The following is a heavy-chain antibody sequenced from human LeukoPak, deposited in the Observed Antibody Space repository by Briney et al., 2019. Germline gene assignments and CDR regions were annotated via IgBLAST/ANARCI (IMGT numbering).Heavy chain of an antibody. CDR1: GLTFSCYA. J-gene: IGHJ4*02. V-gene: IGHV3-23*01. D-gene: IGHD1-26*01. CDR3: ARDTLGATGDY. Sequence: GGSLRLSCAASGLTFSCYAMSWVRQAPGKGLEWVSGISGSGDSTNYADSVKGRFTISRDNSKHTVHLQMNSLRAEDTAVYYCARDTLGATGDYWGQGTLVTVSS. CDR2: ISGSGDST.